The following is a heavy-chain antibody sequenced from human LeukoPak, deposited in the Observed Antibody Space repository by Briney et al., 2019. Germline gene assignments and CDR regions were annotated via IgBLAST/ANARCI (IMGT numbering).Heavy chain of an antibody. J-gene: IGHJ5*02. CDR3: ARDKLVAAGTTVRSA. CDR2: ISSSSSAI. Sequence: PGGSLRLSCAASGFTFSSYSMNWVRQAPGKGLEWVSYISSSSSAIYYADSVKGRFTISRDNAKNSLYLQMNSLRDEDTAVYYCARDKLVAAGTTVRSAWGQGTLVTVSS. D-gene: IGHD6-13*01. CDR1: GFTFSSYS. V-gene: IGHV3-48*02.